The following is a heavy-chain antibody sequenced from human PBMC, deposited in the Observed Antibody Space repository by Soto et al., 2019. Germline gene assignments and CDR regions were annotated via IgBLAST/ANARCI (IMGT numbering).Heavy chain of an antibody. CDR3: ARGEVRGPFDI. D-gene: IGHD3-10*01. CDR1: GCSMNSHDYY. Sequence: QQQLQESGPGLVKPSQTLSLTCTVSGCSMNSHDYYWSWIRQPPGKGLEWIGYIHNSGSTYYNPSLKSRLTISSDMSKNQFSLRLNSVTSADTALYFCARGEVRGPFDIWGQGTKVTVSS. V-gene: IGHV4-30-4*01. J-gene: IGHJ3*02. CDR2: IHNSGST.